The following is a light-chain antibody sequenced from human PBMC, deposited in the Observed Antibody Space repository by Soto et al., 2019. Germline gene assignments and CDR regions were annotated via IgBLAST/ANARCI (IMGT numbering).Light chain of an antibody. CDR2: DVT. CDR1: SSDVGAYNY. CDR3: SSFSRSTPLV. V-gene: IGLV2-14*01. Sequence: QSALTQPASVSGSPGQSITISCTGTSSDVGAYNYVSWYQRHPGTAPKLIIYDVTLRPSGVSNRFSGSRSGNTASLTISGLQAQDEADFYFSSFSRSTPLVFGTGTKLTVL. J-gene: IGLJ1*01.